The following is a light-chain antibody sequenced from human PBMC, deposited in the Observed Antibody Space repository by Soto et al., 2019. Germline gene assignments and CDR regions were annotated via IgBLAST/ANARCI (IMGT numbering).Light chain of an antibody. CDR1: SSDVGGYDF. CDR2: EVS. CDR3: NSYGGNTNVV. J-gene: IGLJ2*01. V-gene: IGLV2-8*01. Sequence: QSALTQPPSASGSPGQSVTISCTGTSSDVGGYDFVSWYQQHPGKAPKILIYEVSKRASGVPDRFSGSKSGNTASLTVSGLQPDDEADYYCNSYGGNTNVVFGGATKLAVL.